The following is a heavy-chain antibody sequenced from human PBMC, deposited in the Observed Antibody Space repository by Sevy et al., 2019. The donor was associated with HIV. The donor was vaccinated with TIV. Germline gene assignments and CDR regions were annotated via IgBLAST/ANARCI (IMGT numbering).Heavy chain of an antibody. CDR1: GFTFSSYG. Sequence: GGSLRLSCAASGFTFSSYGMHWVRQAPGKGLEWVAFIRYDGSNKYYADSVKGRFTISRDNSKNTLYLQMNSLRAEDTAVYYCAKDREAYPQHEDIVVVPAFDPWGQGTLVTVSS. V-gene: IGHV3-30*02. CDR3: AKDREAYPQHEDIVVVPAFDP. J-gene: IGHJ5*02. CDR2: IRYDGSNK. D-gene: IGHD2-2*01.